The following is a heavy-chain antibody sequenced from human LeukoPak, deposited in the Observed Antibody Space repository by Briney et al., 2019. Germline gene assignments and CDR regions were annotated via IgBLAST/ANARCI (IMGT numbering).Heavy chain of an antibody. D-gene: IGHD2-15*01. CDR3: ARGQYCSGGSCYSENWFDP. CDR2: MNPNSGNT. V-gene: IGHV1-8*02. J-gene: IGHJ5*02. CDR1: GYTFTGYY. Sequence: ASVKVSCKASGYTFTGYYMHWVRQATGQGLEWMGWMNPNSGNTGYAQKFQGRVTMTRNTSISTAYMELSSLRSEDTAVYYCARGQYCSGGSCYSENWFDPWGQGTLVTVSS.